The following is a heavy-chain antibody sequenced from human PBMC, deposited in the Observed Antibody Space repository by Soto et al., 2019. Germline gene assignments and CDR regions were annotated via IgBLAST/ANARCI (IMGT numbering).Heavy chain of an antibody. Sequence: ASVKVSCKASGYTFTVYYMHWVLQSALQGREWMGWINPNSGGTNYAQKFQGRVTMTRDTSISTAYMELSRLRSDDTAVYYCARDQGSGTTPYYYYGMDVWGQGTTVTVSS. D-gene: IGHD3-10*01. CDR2: INPNSGGT. J-gene: IGHJ6*02. CDR1: GYTFTVYY. CDR3: ARDQGSGTTPYYYYGMDV. V-gene: IGHV1-2*02.